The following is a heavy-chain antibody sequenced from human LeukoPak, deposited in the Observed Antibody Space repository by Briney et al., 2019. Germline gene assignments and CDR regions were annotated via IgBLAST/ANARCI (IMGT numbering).Heavy chain of an antibody. D-gene: IGHD3-22*01. CDR1: GFTFRSFA. J-gene: IGHJ4*02. V-gene: IGHV3-23*01. CDR2: ISGSGDST. Sequence: GGSLRLSCAASGFTFRSFAVSWVRQAPGKGLEWVSVISGSGDSTYYADSVKGRFTISRDNSKNTLYLQMNSLRAEDTAVYYCAREGRVYYYDSSGNERFDYWGQGTLVTVSS. CDR3: AREGRVYYYDSSGNERFDY.